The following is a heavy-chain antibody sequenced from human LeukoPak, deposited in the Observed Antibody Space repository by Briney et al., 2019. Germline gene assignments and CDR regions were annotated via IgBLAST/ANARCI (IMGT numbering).Heavy chain of an antibody. CDR2: ISGSGGST. CDR3: VKVAKKWLVLASAKPFDY. CDR1: GFTFSSYA. Sequence: GGSLRLSXAASGFTFSSYAMSWVRQAPGKGLEWVSAISGSGGSTYYADSVKGRFTISRDNSKNTLYLQMNSLRAEDTAVYYCVKVAKKWLVLASAKPFDYWGQGTLVTVSS. V-gene: IGHV3-23*01. D-gene: IGHD6-19*01. J-gene: IGHJ4*02.